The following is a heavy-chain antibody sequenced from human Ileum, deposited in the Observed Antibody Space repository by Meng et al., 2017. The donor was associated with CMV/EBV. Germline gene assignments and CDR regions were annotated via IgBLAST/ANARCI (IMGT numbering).Heavy chain of an antibody. CDR3: ARDSTHGGISEYYFDS. CDR2: INPSAGSI. CDR1: GYTFTSSY. V-gene: IGHV1-46*01. D-gene: IGHD4-23*01. J-gene: IGHJ4*02. Sequence: SGYTFTSSYLHWVRQAPGQGLEWMGLINPSAGSIRYAQKFQGRVTMTRDTSTSTVYMELSSLRSEDTAVYYCARDSTHGGISEYYFDSWGQGTLVTVSS.